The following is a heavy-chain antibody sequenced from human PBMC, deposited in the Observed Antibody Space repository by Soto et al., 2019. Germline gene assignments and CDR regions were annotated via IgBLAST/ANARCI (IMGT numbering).Heavy chain of an antibody. J-gene: IGHJ6*02. D-gene: IGHD3-3*01. CDR3: AKDRGGRAIFGVVIIDGMDV. CDR2: TTGSGGST. CDR1: GFTFSTYA. V-gene: IGHV3-23*01. Sequence: GGSLRLSCAASGFTFSTYAMNWVRQAPGKGLEWVSATTGSGGSTYYADSVKGRFTISRDNSKNTLYLQMNSLRAEDTAEYFCAKDRGGRAIFGVVIIDGMDVWGQGTTVTVSS.